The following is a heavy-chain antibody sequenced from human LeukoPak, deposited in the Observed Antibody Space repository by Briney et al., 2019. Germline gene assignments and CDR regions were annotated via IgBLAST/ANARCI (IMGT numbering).Heavy chain of an antibody. Sequence: PSETLSLTCAVYGGSFSGYYWSWIRQPPGKGLEWIGEINHSGSTNYNPSLKSRVPISVDTSKNQFSLKLSSVTAADTAVYYCARSPWRSSGWYAPWAYWGQGTLVTVSS. CDR2: INHSGST. J-gene: IGHJ4*02. CDR1: GGSFSGYY. V-gene: IGHV4-34*01. CDR3: ARSPWRSSGWYAPWAY. D-gene: IGHD6-19*01.